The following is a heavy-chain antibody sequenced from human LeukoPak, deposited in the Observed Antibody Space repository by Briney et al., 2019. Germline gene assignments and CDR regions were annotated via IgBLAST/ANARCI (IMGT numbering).Heavy chain of an antibody. D-gene: IGHD2-2*02. V-gene: IGHV1-69*13. CDR3: ARVTCSSTSCYTGAPFDP. J-gene: IGHJ5*02. CDR1: GYTFTSYA. Sequence: GASVKVSCKASGYTFTSYAISWVRQAPGQGLEWMGGIIPIFGTANYAQKFQGRVTITADESTSTAYMELSSLRSEDTAVYYCARVTCSSTSCYTGAPFDPWGQGTLVTVSS. CDR2: IIPIFGTA.